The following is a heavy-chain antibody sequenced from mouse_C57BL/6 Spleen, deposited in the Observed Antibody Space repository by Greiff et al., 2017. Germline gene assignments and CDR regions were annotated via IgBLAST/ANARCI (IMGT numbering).Heavy chain of an antibody. CDR3: ARGRDGYYFDY. D-gene: IGHD2-3*01. Sequence: VQLQQPGAELVMPGASVKLSCKASGYTFTSYWMHWVKQRPGQGLEWIGEIDPSDSYTNYNQKFKGKSTLTVDKSSSTAYMQLSSLTSEDSAVYYCARGRDGYYFDYWGQGTTLTVSS. V-gene: IGHV1-69*01. CDR1: GYTFTSYW. J-gene: IGHJ2*01. CDR2: IDPSDSYT.